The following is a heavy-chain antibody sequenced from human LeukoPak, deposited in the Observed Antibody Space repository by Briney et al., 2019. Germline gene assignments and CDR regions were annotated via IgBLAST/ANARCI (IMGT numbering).Heavy chain of an antibody. Sequence: ASVKVSCKASGYTFTSYYMHWVRQAPGQGLEWMGIINPNGGSTSYAQKFQGRVTMTRDMSTSTVYMELSSLRSEDTAVYYCAILMGELELRDYWGQGTLVTVSS. CDR1: GYTFTSYY. CDR2: INPNGGST. V-gene: IGHV1-46*01. J-gene: IGHJ4*02. D-gene: IGHD1-7*01. CDR3: AILMGELELRDY.